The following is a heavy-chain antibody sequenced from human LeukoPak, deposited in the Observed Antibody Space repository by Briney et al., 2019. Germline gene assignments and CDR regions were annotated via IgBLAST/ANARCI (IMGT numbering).Heavy chain of an antibody. Sequence: GGSLRLSCVASGFTFSNYAMNWVRQAPGKGLEWVSHISGGAGVTHYADSVKGRLTISRDNSKNTLYLQINSLRAEDTALYYCAKEKGFSYGTPLDYWGQGTLVTVSS. CDR2: ISGGAGVT. D-gene: IGHD5-18*01. CDR1: GFTFSNYA. CDR3: AKEKGFSYGTPLDY. V-gene: IGHV3-23*01. J-gene: IGHJ4*02.